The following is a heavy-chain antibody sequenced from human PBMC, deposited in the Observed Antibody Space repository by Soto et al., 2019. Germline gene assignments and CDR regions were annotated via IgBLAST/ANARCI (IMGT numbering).Heavy chain of an antibody. V-gene: IGHV4-30-2*01. Sequence: TLSLTCAVSGGSISSGGYSWSWIRQPPGKGLEWIGYIYHSGSTYYNPSLKSRVTISVDRSKNQFSLKLSSVTAADTAVYYCARAILTGYQFDYWGQGTLVTVSS. D-gene: IGHD3-9*01. CDR1: GGSISSGGYS. CDR3: ARAILTGYQFDY. CDR2: IYHSGST. J-gene: IGHJ4*02.